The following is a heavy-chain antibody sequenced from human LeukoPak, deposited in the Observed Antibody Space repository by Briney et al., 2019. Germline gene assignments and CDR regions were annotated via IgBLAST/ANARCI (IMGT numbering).Heavy chain of an antibody. J-gene: IGHJ5*02. Sequence: GGSLRLSCAASGFTFSSYAMSWVRQAPGKGLEWVSAISGSGSSTYYADSVKGRFTISRDNSKNTLYLQMNSLRAEDTAVYYCAKDLTRRRDGYNFDPWGQGTLVTVSS. D-gene: IGHD5-24*01. CDR3: AKDLTRRRDGYNFDP. CDR2: ISGSGSST. CDR1: GFTFSSYA. V-gene: IGHV3-23*01.